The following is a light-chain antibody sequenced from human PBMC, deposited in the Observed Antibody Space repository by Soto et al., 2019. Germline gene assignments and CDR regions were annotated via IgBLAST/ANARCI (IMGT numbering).Light chain of an antibody. J-gene: IGLJ3*02. CDR2: LNSDGSH. V-gene: IGLV4-69*01. CDR1: SGHSSYA. Sequence: QSVLTQSPSASASLGASVKLTCTLSSGHSSYAIAWHQLQPEKGPRYLMNLNSDGSHTKGDGIPDRFSGSSSGAERYLTISSLQSEDEADYYCQTWGTGINWVFGGGTKLTVL. CDR3: QTWGTGINWV.